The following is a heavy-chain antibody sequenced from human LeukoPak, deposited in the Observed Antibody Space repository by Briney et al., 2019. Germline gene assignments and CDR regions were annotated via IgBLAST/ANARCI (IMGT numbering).Heavy chain of an antibody. J-gene: IGHJ4*02. CDR3: ARGGLFAYYFAY. CDR2: TEGEEMTT. Sequence: GGSLRLSCAASGFTFDDYAIHWVRQAPGKGLEWVSRTEGEEMTTNYADSVEGRFTISRDNAKNTVYLEINSPRAADTAVYYCARGGLFAYYFAYWGQGTLVTVSS. D-gene: IGHD3-10*02. V-gene: IGHV3-74*01. CDR1: GFTFDDYA.